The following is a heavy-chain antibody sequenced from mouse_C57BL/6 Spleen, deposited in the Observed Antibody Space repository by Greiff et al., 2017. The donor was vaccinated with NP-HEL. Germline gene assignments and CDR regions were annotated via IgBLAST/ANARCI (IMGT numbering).Heavy chain of an antibody. CDR3: ARTDIYYGNYVGWYFDV. CDR1: GYTFTSYG. CDR2: IYPRSGNT. D-gene: IGHD2-1*01. V-gene: IGHV1-81*01. J-gene: IGHJ1*03. Sequence: QVQLQQSGAELARPGASVKLSCKASGYTFTSYGISWVKQRTGQGLEWIGEIYPRSGNTYYNEKFKGKATLTADKSSSTAYMELRSLTSEDSAVYCCARTDIYYGNYVGWYFDVWGTGTTVTVSS.